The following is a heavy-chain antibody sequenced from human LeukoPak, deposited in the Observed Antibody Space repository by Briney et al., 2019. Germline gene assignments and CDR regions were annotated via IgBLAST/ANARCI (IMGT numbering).Heavy chain of an antibody. D-gene: IGHD1-20*01. Sequence: TSETLSLTCTVSGDSFSSGGYYWTWVRQFPGKGLEWIGCIYSSGSIYYNPSLKSRVTISIDTSKNQFSLNMTSVTAADTAVYYCARDNTGYNYLDPWGQGTLVTVSS. CDR3: ARDNTGYNYLDP. CDR2: IYSSGSI. J-gene: IGHJ5*02. V-gene: IGHV4-31*03. CDR1: GDSFSSGGYY.